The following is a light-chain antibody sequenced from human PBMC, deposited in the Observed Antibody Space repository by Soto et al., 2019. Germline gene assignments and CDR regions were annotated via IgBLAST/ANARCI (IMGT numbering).Light chain of an antibody. CDR1: HDISNY. CDR2: DAL. CDR3: QQYNSYPWT. Sequence: DIPMTQSPSSLSASVRDRVTITCRASHDISNYLAWYQQKPGEIPKLLIYDALILQSGVPSRFSGSGSGTEFTLTISSLQPDDFATYYCQQYNSYPWTFGQGTKVDIK. V-gene: IGKV1-27*01. J-gene: IGKJ1*01.